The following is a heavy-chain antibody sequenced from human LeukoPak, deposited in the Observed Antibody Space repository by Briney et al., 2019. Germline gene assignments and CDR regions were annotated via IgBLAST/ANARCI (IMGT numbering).Heavy chain of an antibody. CDR2: ISPYKGDR. J-gene: IGHJ4*02. Sequence: ASVKVSCKASGYTFTNYGITWVRQPPGQGLEWMGWISPYKGDRNYAQSLQGRVTMTTDTSTSTAYMEVRSLRSDDTAVYYCATEGGWQPTDYGDNVYWGQGTLVTVSS. V-gene: IGHV1-18*01. D-gene: IGHD4-17*01. CDR1: GYTFTNYG. CDR3: ATEGGWQPTDYGDNVY.